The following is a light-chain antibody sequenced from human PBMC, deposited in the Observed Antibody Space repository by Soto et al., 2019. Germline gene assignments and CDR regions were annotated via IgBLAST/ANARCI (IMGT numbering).Light chain of an antibody. CDR3: QQYNNWPPWT. V-gene: IGKV3-15*01. J-gene: IGKJ1*01. Sequence: EIVMTQSPANLSVSPGERATLSCRASQSVSSNLAWYQQKPGQAPRLLIDGASTRATGIPARFSGSGSGTEFTLTISSLQSEDFAVYYCQQYNNWPPWTFGQGTKVEIK. CDR2: GAS. CDR1: QSVSSN.